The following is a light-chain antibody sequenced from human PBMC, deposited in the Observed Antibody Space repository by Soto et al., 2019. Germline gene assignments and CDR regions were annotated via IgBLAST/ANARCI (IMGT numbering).Light chain of an antibody. CDR1: QSISSW. CDR2: KAS. J-gene: IGKJ2*01. V-gene: IGKV1-5*03. CDR3: QQYNSYSYT. Sequence: DIQMTQSPSTLSASVGDRVTITCRASQSISSWLAWYQQKPGKAPKLLIYKASSLESGVPSRFSGSGSGTEFTLTISSLQPDDFETYYCQQYNSYSYTFGQGTKVDIX.